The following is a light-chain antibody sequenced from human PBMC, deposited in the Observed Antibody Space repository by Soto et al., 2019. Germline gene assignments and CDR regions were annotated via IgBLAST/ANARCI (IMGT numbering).Light chain of an antibody. CDR3: SSYTSSGTGV. J-gene: IGLJ3*02. CDR1: SSDIGGYNY. V-gene: IGLV2-14*01. Sequence: QSALTQPASVSGSPGQSITISCTGTSSDIGGYNYVSWYQQFPGKAPKLMISEVNNWPSGVSSRFSGSRSGNTASLTISGVQAEDEAAYYCSSYTSSGTGVFGGGTKLTVL. CDR2: EVN.